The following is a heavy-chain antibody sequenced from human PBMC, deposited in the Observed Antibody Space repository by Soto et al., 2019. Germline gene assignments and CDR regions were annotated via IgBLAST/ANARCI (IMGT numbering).Heavy chain of an antibody. CDR1: GGSISNDF. Sequence: QVQLQESGPGLVKPSETLSLICTVSGGSISNDFWDWIRQPAGKGLEWSWCIFSSGRTHYNASLKSRVTMSVDTYKNKVSLKLSSMTDADTAVYYCARNVASPGVSGSWGAFDNWGQGTMVTVSS. V-gene: IGHV4-4*07. D-gene: IGHD5-12*01. CDR3: ARNVASPGVSGSWGAFDN. CDR2: IFSSGRT. J-gene: IGHJ3*02.